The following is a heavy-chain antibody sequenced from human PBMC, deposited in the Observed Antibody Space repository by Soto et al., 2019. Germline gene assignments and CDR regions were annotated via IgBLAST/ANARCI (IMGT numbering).Heavy chain of an antibody. CDR3: AKDGPGYSYGTYYYYYGMNV. Sequence: GGSLRLSCAASGFTFCSYGMHWVRQAPVKGLERVAVISYDGSNKYYADSVKGRFTISRDNSKDTLYLQMNSLRAEDTAVYYCAKDGPGYSYGTYYYYYGMNVWGQGTTVTVSS. D-gene: IGHD5-18*01. CDR1: GFTFCSYG. CDR2: ISYDGSNK. J-gene: IGHJ6*02. V-gene: IGHV3-30*18.